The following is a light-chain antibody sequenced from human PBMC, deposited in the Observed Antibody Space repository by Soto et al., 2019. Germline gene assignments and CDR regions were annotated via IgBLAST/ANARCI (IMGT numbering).Light chain of an antibody. Sequence: DIQMTQSPSTLSASVGDRVTITCRASQSISSWLAWYQQKPGKAPKLLIYDASSLESGVPSRFSGSGSGTEFTLTISSLQPDDFATYYCQQYNSYWTFGQGTKVDIX. CDR3: QQYNSYWT. CDR1: QSISSW. J-gene: IGKJ1*01. CDR2: DAS. V-gene: IGKV1-5*01.